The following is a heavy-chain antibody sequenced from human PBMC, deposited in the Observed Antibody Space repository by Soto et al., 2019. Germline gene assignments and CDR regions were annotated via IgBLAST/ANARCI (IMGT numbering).Heavy chain of an antibody. V-gene: IGHV1-18*01. CDR1: GYTFTSYG. J-gene: IGHJ4*02. CDR2: ISAYNGNT. Sequence: ASVKVSCKASGYTFTSYGISWVRPAAGQGLEWMGWISAYNGNTNYAQKLQGRVTMTTDTSTSTAYMELRSLRSDDTAVYCCARDLARGRVRGVIMFYWGQGTLVTVSS. D-gene: IGHD3-10*01. CDR3: ARDLARGRVRGVIMFY.